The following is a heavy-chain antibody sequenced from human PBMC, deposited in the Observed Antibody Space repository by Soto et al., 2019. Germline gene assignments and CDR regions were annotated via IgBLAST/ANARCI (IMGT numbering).Heavy chain of an antibody. J-gene: IGHJ6*03. V-gene: IGHV4-34*01. CDR2: INHSGST. D-gene: IGHD2-15*01. CDR3: ARGDLVVAVAAHYYYFYMDV. CDR1: VKPISDYH. Sequence: ATLTLSSAGNVKPISDYHWRCIRQAPRKGLEGIGEINHSGSTNYNPSLKSRVTISVDTSKNQFSLKLSSVTAADTAVYYCARGDLVVAVAAHYYYFYMDVWGQGTTVS.